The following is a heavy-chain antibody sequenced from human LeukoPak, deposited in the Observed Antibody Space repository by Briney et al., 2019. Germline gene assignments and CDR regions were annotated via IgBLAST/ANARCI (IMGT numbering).Heavy chain of an antibody. Sequence: PGGSLRLSCAASGFTFSSYGMSWVRQAPGKGLEWVSAISGSGGSTYYADSVKGRFTISRDNSKNTLYLQMNSLRAEDTAVYYCAKDPGLRYFDWLFYWGQGTLVTVSS. CDR2: ISGSGGST. V-gene: IGHV3-23*01. CDR1: GFTFSSYG. J-gene: IGHJ4*02. CDR3: AKDPGLRYFDWLFY. D-gene: IGHD3-9*01.